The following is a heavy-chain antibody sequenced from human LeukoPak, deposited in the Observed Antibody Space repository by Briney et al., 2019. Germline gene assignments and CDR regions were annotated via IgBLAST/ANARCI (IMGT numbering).Heavy chain of an antibody. Sequence: GSLRLSCAASGFTFSSYAMTWVRQAPGKGLEWIGYMYDSGSTNYNPSLKSRVTISVDTSKNQFSLKLSSVTAADTAVYYCARVAAAGTGPDYWGQGTLVTVSS. CDR3: ARVAAAGTGPDY. CDR1: GFTFSSYA. D-gene: IGHD6-13*01. CDR2: MYDSGST. V-gene: IGHV4-59*01. J-gene: IGHJ4*02.